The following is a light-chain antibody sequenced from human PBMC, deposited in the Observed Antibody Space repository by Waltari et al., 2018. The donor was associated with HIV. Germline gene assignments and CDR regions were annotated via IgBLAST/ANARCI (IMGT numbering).Light chain of an antibody. CDR2: VFS. CDR1: TSSSGGFYS. V-gene: IGLV2-14*01. CDR3: GSSMTNVNMDG. J-gene: IGLJ2*01. Sequence: QSALPQPSSFSGSPLPSITISFPGPTSSSGGFYSFSCYQQRPGKAPTFIIYVFSYLPQGVSNRFSGSKSGNTASLTISGLKAEDEADDYCGSSMTNVNMDGFGGGTKLTVL.